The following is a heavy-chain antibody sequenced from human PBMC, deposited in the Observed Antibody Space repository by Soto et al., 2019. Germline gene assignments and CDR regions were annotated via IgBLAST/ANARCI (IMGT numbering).Heavy chain of an antibody. Sequence: QVHLVQSGTEVKKPGSSVKVSCKASGGTFSSSGFSWVRQAPGQGLEWMGMIVPSLDTTNYAQKFQARVTITADEVTSTAYMELRSLRSEDTAVYYCAIWPQPRYTADAYAVDVWGQGTRVIVSS. V-gene: IGHV1-69*11. CDR1: GGTFSSSG. D-gene: IGHD3-16*02. CDR2: IVPSLDTT. J-gene: IGHJ6*02. CDR3: AIWPQPRYTADAYAVDV.